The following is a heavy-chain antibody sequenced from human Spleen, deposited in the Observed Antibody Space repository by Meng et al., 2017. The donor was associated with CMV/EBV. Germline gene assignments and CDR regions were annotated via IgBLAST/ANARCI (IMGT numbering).Heavy chain of an antibody. CDR2: ISSNGGST. D-gene: IGHD2-2*01. CDR1: FTFSSYS. J-gene: IGHJ4*02. V-gene: IGHV3-64*02. CDR3: ARGPISSTSCYGCYFDY. Sequence: FTFSSYSMHWVRQAPGKGLEYVSVISSNGGSTYYADSVKGRFTISRDNSKNTLYLQMGSLRAEDMAVYYCARGPISSTSCYGCYFDYWGQGTLVTVSS.